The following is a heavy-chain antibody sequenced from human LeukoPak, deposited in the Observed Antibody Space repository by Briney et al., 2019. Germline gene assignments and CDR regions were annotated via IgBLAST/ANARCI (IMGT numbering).Heavy chain of an antibody. V-gene: IGHV3-15*01. CDR2: IKSNNDGGSS. Sequence: GGSLRLSCATSGVNFNTAWMSWARQAPGKGLEWVGRIKSNNDGGSSEYSVPVKGRFTISKDDSQKTLCLQMNNLKTEDTAVYFCSTFTAYGWGQGSLVTVSS. D-gene: IGHD4-17*01. CDR3: STFTAYG. CDR1: GVNFNTAW. J-gene: IGHJ4*02.